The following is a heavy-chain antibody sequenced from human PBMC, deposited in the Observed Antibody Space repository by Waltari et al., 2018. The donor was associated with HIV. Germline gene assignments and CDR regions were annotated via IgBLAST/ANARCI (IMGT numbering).Heavy chain of an antibody. Sequence: QEHLVQSGAEVQKPGASVKVSCTASGNNFTGYYIHWVRQAPGQGLEWVGRINHNSGDTHYAQKFQGRVTMTRDTSISTGYMELHSLTSDDTGVYFCARVRGGGMDVWGQGTTVTVSS. CDR1: GNNFTGYY. V-gene: IGHV1-2*05. CDR2: INHNSGDT. D-gene: IGHD5-12*01. CDR3: ARVRGGGMDV. J-gene: IGHJ6*02.